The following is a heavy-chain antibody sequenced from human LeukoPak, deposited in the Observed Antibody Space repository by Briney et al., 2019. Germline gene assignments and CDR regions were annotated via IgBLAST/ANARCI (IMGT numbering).Heavy chain of an antibody. D-gene: IGHD3-16*01. V-gene: IGHV4-34*01. CDR3: AREGAWAFDP. J-gene: IGHJ5*02. Sequence: SEILSLTCAVYGGSFSGYYWSWIRQPPGKGLEWIGEINHSGSTNYNPSLKSRVTISVDTSKNQFSLKLSSVTAADTAVYYCAREGAWAFDPWGQGTLVTVSS. CDR1: GGSFSGYY. CDR2: INHSGST.